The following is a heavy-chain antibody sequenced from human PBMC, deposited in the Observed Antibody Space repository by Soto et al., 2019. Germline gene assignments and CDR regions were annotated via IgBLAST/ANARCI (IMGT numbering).Heavy chain of an antibody. CDR1: GFSFSRYA. V-gene: IGHV3-30*04. CDR3: ARSRSGAVADSFDF. J-gene: IGHJ4*02. Sequence: GGSLRLSCAASGFSFSRYAIHWVRQAPGKGLEWVAVISKDGSHKYYLDSVKGRFTISRDNSKNILYLQMNSPRDEDTTVYYCARSRSGAVADSFDFWGQGTLVTVSS. CDR2: ISKDGSHK. D-gene: IGHD3-10*01.